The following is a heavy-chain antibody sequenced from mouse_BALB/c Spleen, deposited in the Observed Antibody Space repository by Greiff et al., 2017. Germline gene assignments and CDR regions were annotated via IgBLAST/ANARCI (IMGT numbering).Heavy chain of an antibody. D-gene: IGHD3-1*01. CDR2: IDPENGNT. V-gene: IGHV14-1*02. CDR1: GFNIKDYY. Sequence: EVQLQQSGAELVRPGALVKLSCQASGFNIKDYYMHWVKQRPEQGLEWIGWIDPENGNTIYDPKFQGKASITADTSSNTAYLQLSSLTSEDTAVYYCARRGLTHYFDYWGQGTTLTVSS. CDR3: ARRGLTHYFDY. J-gene: IGHJ2*01.